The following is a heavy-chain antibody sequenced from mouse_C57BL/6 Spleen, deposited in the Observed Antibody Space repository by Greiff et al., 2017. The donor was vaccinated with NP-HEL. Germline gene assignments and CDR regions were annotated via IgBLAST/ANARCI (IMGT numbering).Heavy chain of an antibody. Sequence: QVQLQQPGAELVKPGASVKLSCKASGYTFTSYWLQWVKQRPGQGLEWIGEIDPSDSYTNYNQKFKGKATLTVDTSSSPAYMQLSSLTSEDSAVYYCASPLYYGSINFDYWGQGTTLTVSS. CDR1: GYTFTSYW. D-gene: IGHD1-1*01. J-gene: IGHJ2*01. CDR2: IDPSDSYT. V-gene: IGHV1-50*01. CDR3: ASPLYYGSINFDY.